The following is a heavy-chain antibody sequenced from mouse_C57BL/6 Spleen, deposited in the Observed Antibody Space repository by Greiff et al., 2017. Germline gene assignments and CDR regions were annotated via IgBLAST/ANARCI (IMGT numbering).Heavy chain of an antibody. D-gene: IGHD1-1*01. CDR3: ARGVLRFDYFDY. Sequence: VKLQQPGTELVKPGASVKLSCKASGYTFTSYWMHWVKQRPGQGLEWIGNINPSNGGTNYNEKFKSKATRTVDKSSSTAYMQLSSLTSEDSAVYYCARGVLRFDYFDYWGQGTTLTVSS. V-gene: IGHV1-53*01. CDR2: INPSNGGT. J-gene: IGHJ2*01. CDR1: GYTFTSYW.